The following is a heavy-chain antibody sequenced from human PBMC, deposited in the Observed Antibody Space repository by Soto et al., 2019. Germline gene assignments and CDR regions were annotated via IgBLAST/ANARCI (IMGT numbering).Heavy chain of an antibody. CDR2: IYYSGST. CDR3: AGRLHYDSRGFEGGGMDV. D-gene: IGHD3-22*01. CDR1: GGSISSSSYY. J-gene: IGHJ6*01. V-gene: IGHV4-39*01. Sequence: QLQLQESGPGLVKPSETLSLTCTVSGGSISSSSYYWGWIRQPPGKGLEWIGSIYYSGSTYYNPSLKSRDPRSGEPPKNQFSRKLSSVTAADTAGYYCAGRLHYDSRGFEGGGMDVW.